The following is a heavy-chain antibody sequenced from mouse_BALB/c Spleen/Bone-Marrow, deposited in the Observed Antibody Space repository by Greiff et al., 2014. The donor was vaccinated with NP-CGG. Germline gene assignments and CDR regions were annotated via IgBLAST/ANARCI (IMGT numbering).Heavy chain of an antibody. D-gene: IGHD1-1*01. CDR1: GSNIKDTY. Sequence: VQLKESGAELVKPGASVKLSCTASGSNIKDTYMHWVKQRPEQGLEWIGRIDPANGNTKYDPKFQGKATITADTSSNTAYLQLSSLTSEDTAVYYCARDYGSSYYYAMDYWGQGTSVTVSS. CDR3: ARDYGSSYYYAMDY. CDR2: IDPANGNT. V-gene: IGHV14-3*02. J-gene: IGHJ4*01.